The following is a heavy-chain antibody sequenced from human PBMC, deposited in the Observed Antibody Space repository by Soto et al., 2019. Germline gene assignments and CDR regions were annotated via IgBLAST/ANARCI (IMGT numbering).Heavy chain of an antibody. V-gene: IGHV3-30*03. CDR1: GFTFSSYG. J-gene: IGHJ3*02. D-gene: IGHD3-3*01. Sequence: PGGSLRLSCAASGFTFSSYGMRWVRQAPGKGLEWVAVISYDGSNKYYADSVKGRFTISRDNSKNTLYLQMNSLRAEDTAVYYCARRRVSGPGDFWRGDAFDIWGQRTMVTVSS. CDR3: ARRRVSGPGDFWRGDAFDI. CDR2: ISYDGSNK.